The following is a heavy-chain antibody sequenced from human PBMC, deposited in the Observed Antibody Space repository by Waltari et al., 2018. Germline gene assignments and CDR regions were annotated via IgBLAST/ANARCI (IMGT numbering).Heavy chain of an antibody. CDR3: ARERGPDYDFWSGSHHLAEEAPGAYYFDY. D-gene: IGHD3-3*01. J-gene: IGHJ4*02. Sequence: QVQLQESGPGLVKPSQTLSLTCTVSGGSISSGSYYWSWIRQPAGKGLEWIGRIYTSWRTNYNHSLKSRVTISVDTSKNRFSLKLSSVTAADTAVYYCARERGPDYDFWSGSHHLAEEAPGAYYFDYWGQGTLVTVSS. CDR2: IYTSWRT. CDR1: GGSISSGSYY. V-gene: IGHV4-61*02.